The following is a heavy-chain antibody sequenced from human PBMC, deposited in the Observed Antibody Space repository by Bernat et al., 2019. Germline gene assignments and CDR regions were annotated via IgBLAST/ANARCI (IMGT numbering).Heavy chain of an antibody. D-gene: IGHD2-15*01. V-gene: IGHV4-31*03. CDR1: GGSISSGGYY. Sequence: QVQLQESGPGLVKPSQTLSLTCTVSGGSISSGGYYWSWIRQHPGKGLEWIGYIYYSGSTYYNPSLKSRVTISVDTSKNQFSLKLSSVTAADTAVYYCARGVSCSGGSCYSHAFDIWGQGPMVTVSS. CDR2: IYYSGST. J-gene: IGHJ3*02. CDR3: ARGVSCSGGSCYSHAFDI.